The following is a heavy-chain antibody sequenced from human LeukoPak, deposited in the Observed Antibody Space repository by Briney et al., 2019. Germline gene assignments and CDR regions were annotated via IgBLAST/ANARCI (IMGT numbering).Heavy chain of an antibody. CDR2: INHSGST. D-gene: IGHD3-10*01. J-gene: IGHJ4*02. Sequence: SETLSLTCAVYGGSFSGYYWSWIRQPPGKGLEWIGEINHSGSTNYNPSLKSRVTISVDTSKNQFSLKLSSVTAAVTAVYYCARASSGSYYNRRYFDYWGQGTLVTVSS. V-gene: IGHV4-34*01. CDR1: GGSFSGYY. CDR3: ARASSGSYYNRRYFDY.